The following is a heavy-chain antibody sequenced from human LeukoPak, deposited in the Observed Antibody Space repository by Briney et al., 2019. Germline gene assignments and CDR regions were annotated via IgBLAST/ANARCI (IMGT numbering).Heavy chain of an antibody. CDR1: GGSISSYY. Sequence: PSETLSLTCTVSGGSISSYYWNWLRQPPGKGLEWIGYIYYSGSTDYNPSLKSRVSMSVDTSKNQFSLKLSSVTATDTAVYYCARQRLLWFGESNSGFDYWGQGTLVTVSS. D-gene: IGHD3-10*01. CDR2: IYYSGST. J-gene: IGHJ4*02. V-gene: IGHV4-59*08. CDR3: ARQRLLWFGESNSGFDY.